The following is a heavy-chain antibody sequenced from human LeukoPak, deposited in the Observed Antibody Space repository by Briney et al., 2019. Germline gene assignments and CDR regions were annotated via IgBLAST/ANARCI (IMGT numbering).Heavy chain of an antibody. CDR3: AKDNTGILDY. D-gene: IGHD3-10*01. J-gene: IGHJ4*02. CDR2: ISWNSGSI. CDR1: GFTFDDYA. V-gene: IGHV3-9*01. Sequence: GRSLRLSCAASGFTFDDYAMHWVRQAPGKGLEWVSGISWNSGSIGYADSVKGRFTISRDNAKNSLYLQMNSLRAEDTALYYCAKDNTGILDYWGQGTLVTVSS.